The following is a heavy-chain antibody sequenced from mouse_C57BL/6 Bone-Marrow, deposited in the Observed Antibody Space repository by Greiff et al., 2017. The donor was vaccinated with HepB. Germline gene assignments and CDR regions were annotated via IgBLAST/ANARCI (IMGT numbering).Heavy chain of an antibody. D-gene: IGHD2-10*01. CDR2: ISSGGSYT. J-gene: IGHJ1*03. CDR1: GFTFSSYG. Sequence: DVHLVESGGDLVKPGGSLKLSCAASGFTFSSYGMSWVRQTPDKRLEWVATISSGGSYTYYPDSVKGRFTISRDNAKNTLYLQMSSLQSEDTAMYYGARPLRFFDVWGTGTTVTVSS. V-gene: IGHV5-6*01. CDR3: ARPLRFFDV.